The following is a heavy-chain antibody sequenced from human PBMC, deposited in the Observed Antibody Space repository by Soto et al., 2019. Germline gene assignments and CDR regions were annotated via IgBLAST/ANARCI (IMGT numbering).Heavy chain of an antibody. CDR2: IHTYNGNT. CDR1: GYTFTNYG. CDR3: ARDSDYTIAY. V-gene: IGHV1-18*01. D-gene: IGHD2-2*02. J-gene: IGHJ4*02. Sequence: QVQLAQSGGEVKKPGASVKVSCKASGYTFTNYGISWVREAPGQGLEWVGWIHTYNGNTNFAQKFQDRVTLTTDTSTSTAYMELRSPTSDDTAVYYCARDSDYTIAYWGQGTLVTVSS.